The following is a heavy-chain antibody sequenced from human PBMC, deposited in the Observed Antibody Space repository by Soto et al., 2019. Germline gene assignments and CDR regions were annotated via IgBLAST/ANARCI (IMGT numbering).Heavy chain of an antibody. D-gene: IGHD3-10*01. CDR1: GGTFSSYA. CDR2: IIPIFGTA. J-gene: IGHJ3*02. CDR3: GSGMASVWFGDPAYDAFDI. V-gene: IGHV1-69*13. Sequence: ASVKVSCKASGGTFSSYAISWVRQAPGQGLEWMGGIIPIFGTANYAQKFQGRVTITADESTSTAYMELSSLRSEDTAVYYCGSGMASVWFGDPAYDAFDIWGQGTMVTVSS.